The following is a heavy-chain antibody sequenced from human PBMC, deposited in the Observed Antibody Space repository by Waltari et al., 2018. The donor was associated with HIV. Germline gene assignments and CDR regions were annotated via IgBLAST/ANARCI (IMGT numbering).Heavy chain of an antibody. V-gene: IGHV5-51*01. D-gene: IGHD6-6*01. CDR2: IYPDDADT. J-gene: IGHJ5*02. CDR1: GYTFTNYW. CDR3: ARHSIGRSWFDP. Sequence: AEVNKPGEALKISCKASGYTFTNYWIAWVRQTPGKGLEWMGIIYPDDADTRQSPSFEGHVSISADKSTTTAYLQWTSLRASDSGVYYCARHSIGRSWFDPWGQGTLVTVSS.